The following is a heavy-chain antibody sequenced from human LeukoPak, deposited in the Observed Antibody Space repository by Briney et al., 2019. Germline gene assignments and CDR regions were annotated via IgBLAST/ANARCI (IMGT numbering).Heavy chain of an antibody. Sequence: SETLSLTCSVSGYSISSGYYWGWIRQPPGKGLEWIGSIYQSGSTYYNPSLESRVTISVDTSKNQFSLKLSSVTAADTAVYYCAREAIVVVPAATHHDNWFDPWGQGTLVTVSS. D-gene: IGHD2-2*01. CDR2: IYQSGST. CDR3: AREAIVVVPAATHHDNWFDP. CDR1: GYSISSGYY. V-gene: IGHV4-38-2*02. J-gene: IGHJ5*02.